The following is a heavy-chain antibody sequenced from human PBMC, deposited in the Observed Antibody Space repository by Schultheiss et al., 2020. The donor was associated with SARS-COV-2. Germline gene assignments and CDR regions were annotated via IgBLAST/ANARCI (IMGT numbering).Heavy chain of an antibody. CDR2: INHSGST. Sequence: SETLSLTCAVYGGSFSGYYWSWIRQPPGKGLEWIGEINHSGSTNYNQSLKSRVTISVDTSKNQFSLKLSSVTAADTAMYYCARTDRLGGYWFDPWGQGTLVTVSS. D-gene: IGHD3-3*01. CDR3: ARTDRLGGYWFDP. J-gene: IGHJ5*02. V-gene: IGHV4-34*01. CDR1: GGSFSGYY.